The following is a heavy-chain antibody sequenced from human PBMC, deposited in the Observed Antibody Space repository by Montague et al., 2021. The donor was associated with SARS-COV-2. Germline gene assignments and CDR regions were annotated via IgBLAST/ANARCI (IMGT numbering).Heavy chain of an antibody. V-gene: IGHV4-34*01. D-gene: IGHD1-26*01. CDR3: ASGDDNGSGYLDV. CDR1: DGSFSNFY. CDR2: INHSGTT. Sequence: SETLSLTCAVFDGSFSNFYWSWIRQPPGKGLEWTGEINHSGTTNYNPSLKSRVTISVDTSRNQFSLKLNSVTAADAAVYYCASGDDNGSGYLDVWGKGTTVTVSS. J-gene: IGHJ6*03.